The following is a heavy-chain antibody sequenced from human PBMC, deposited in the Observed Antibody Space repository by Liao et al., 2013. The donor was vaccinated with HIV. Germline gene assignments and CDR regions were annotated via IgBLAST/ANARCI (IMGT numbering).Heavy chain of an antibody. Sequence: QVQLQESGPGLVKASQTLSLTCTVSGDSVSSGSYYWSWIRQPAEKGLEWIGRIYISGSTNYNPSLRSRVTMSIDESKNHISLRLTSVTAADTAVYYCAGGRAGGSRLAYMDVWGKGTAVSVSS. CDR1: GDSVSSGSYY. J-gene: IGHJ6*03. CDR3: AGGRAGGSRLAYMDV. D-gene: IGHD1-14*01. CDR2: IYISGST. V-gene: IGHV4-61*02.